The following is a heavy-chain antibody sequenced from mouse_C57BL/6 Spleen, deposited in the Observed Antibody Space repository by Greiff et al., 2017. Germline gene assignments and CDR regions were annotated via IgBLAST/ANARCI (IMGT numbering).Heavy chain of an antibody. J-gene: IGHJ2*01. Sequence: EVHLVESGGGLVKPGGSLKLSCAASGFTFSSYAMSWVRQTPEKRLEWVATISDGGSYTYYPDNVKGRFTISRDNTKNNQYLQLSHLKSEDTAVYYCARGGLGRVDYWGQGTTLTVSS. CDR1: GFTFSSYA. CDR2: ISDGGSYT. CDR3: ARGGLGRVDY. V-gene: IGHV5-4*01. D-gene: IGHD3-3*01.